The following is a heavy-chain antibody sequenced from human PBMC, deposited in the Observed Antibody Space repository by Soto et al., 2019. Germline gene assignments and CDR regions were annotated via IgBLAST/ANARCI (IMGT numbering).Heavy chain of an antibody. CDR1: GVSITGGDFY. Sequence: ASESLSLSCTVSGVSITGGDFYWGCMRQAQGMGLVWIGNIFYNGATSYNPSPERRVTISLDRTKNQFSLKLDSVTAADTAVYYCARDRRVTNSWSPGASYHYGLDVWGQGTTVTVSS. J-gene: IGHJ6*02. D-gene: IGHD6-13*01. CDR3: ARDRRVTNSWSPGASYHYGLDV. V-gene: IGHV4-30-4*08. CDR2: IFYNGAT.